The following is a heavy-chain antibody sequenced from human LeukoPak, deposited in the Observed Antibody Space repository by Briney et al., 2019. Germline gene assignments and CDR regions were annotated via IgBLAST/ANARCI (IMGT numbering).Heavy chain of an antibody. CDR2: FDPEDGET. J-gene: IGHJ4*02. Sequence: ASVNVSCKFSVYSLTELSMHWVRQAPGKGLEWMVDFDPEDGETIYAQKFQGRVTMTEDTSTDTAYMELSRLRSGDTAVYYCATGSRWQWLVRTVDYWGQGTLVTVSS. V-gene: IGHV1-24*01. CDR1: VYSLTELS. D-gene: IGHD6-19*01. CDR3: ATGSRWQWLVRTVDY.